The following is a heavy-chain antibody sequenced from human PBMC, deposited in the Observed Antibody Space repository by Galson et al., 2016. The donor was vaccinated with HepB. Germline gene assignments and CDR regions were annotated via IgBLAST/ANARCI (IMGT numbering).Heavy chain of an antibody. CDR2: TYCRSKCYN. Sequence: CVISGDSVSSNSAAWNWIRQSPSRGLEWLGRTYCRSKCYNDYAVSVKTRITINPDTAKNQFSLQLKSVTPEDTAVYYCARESSLYTGYTSGGRNDFWGQGTLVTVSS. J-gene: IGHJ4*02. CDR1: GDSVSSNSAA. V-gene: IGHV6-1*01. CDR3: ARESSLYTGYTSGGRNDF. D-gene: IGHD6-19*01.